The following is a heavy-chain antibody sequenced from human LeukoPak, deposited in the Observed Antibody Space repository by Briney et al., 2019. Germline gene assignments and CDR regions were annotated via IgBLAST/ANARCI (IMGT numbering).Heavy chain of an antibody. D-gene: IGHD6-13*01. CDR3: AKDHSSSWYYFDY. J-gene: IGHJ4*02. Sequence: GGSLRLSCAASGFTFSSYGMHWVRQAPGKGLEWVAVISYDGSNKYYADSVKGRFTISRDNSKNTLYLQMNSLRAEDTAVYYCAKDHSSSWYYFDYWGQGTLVTVSS. CDR1: GFTFSSYG. V-gene: IGHV3-30*18. CDR2: ISYDGSNK.